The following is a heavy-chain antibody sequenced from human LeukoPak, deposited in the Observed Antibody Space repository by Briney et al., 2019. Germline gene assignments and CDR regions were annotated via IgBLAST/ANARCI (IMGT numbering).Heavy chain of an antibody. D-gene: IGHD3-10*01. CDR2: IYYSGST. Sequence: SETLSLTCTVSGGSISSYYWSWIRQPPGRGLKWIGYIYYSGSTNYNPSLKSRVTISVDTSKNQFSLKLSSVTAADTAVYYCARDRVWFGEPLAFFDYWGQGTLVTVSS. V-gene: IGHV4-59*01. J-gene: IGHJ4*02. CDR3: ARDRVWFGEPLAFFDY. CDR1: GGSISSYY.